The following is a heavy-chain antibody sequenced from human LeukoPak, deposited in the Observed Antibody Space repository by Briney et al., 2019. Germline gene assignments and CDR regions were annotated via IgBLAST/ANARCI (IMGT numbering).Heavy chain of an antibody. V-gene: IGHV1-18*01. D-gene: IGHD1-7*01. Sequence: GASVKVSCKTSGYTFTNYGISWVRQAPGQGPEWMGWISGYNGNTNYVQKFQGRVTVTTDTSTSTAYMELRSLRSDDTAVYYCARATNWNYAFDIWGQGTMVTVSS. CDR2: ISGYNGNT. J-gene: IGHJ3*02. CDR1: GYTFTNYG. CDR3: ARATNWNYAFDI.